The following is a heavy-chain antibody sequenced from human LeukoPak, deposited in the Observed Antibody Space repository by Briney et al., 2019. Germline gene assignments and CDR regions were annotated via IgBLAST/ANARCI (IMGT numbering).Heavy chain of an antibody. V-gene: IGHV4-30-2*01. CDR2: IYHSGST. D-gene: IGHD3-10*01. J-gene: IGHJ4*02. CDR3: ARVNGFGPSHVIDY. CDR1: GGPISSGGYS. Sequence: SETLSLTCAVSGGPISSGGYSWRWIRQPPGKGLEWIGYIYHSGSTYYNPSLKSRVTISVDRSKNQFSLKLSSVTAADTAVYYCARVNGFGPSHVIDYWGQGTLVTVSS.